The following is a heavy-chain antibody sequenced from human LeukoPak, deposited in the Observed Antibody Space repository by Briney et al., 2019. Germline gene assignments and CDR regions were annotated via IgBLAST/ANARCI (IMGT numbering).Heavy chain of an antibody. Sequence: GGSLRLSCVTSGFTFSHYGMHWVRQAPGKGLEWVAFIRYDGSEKYYVDSVKGRFTVSRDNSKNSLYLQMNSLRAEDTAVYYCARHEDIVEVVAASDWGQGTLVTVSS. D-gene: IGHD2-15*01. CDR3: ARHEDIVEVVAASD. CDR1: GFTFSHYG. CDR2: IRYDGSEK. V-gene: IGHV3-33*01. J-gene: IGHJ4*02.